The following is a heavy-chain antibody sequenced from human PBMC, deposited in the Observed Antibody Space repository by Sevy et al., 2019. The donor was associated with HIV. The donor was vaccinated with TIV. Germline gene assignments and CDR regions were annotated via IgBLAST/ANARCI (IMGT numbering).Heavy chain of an antibody. CDR1: GFTFSSYW. J-gene: IGHJ6*02. CDR3: ASGGDIVVVVAATDYYYGMDV. D-gene: IGHD2-15*01. V-gene: IGHV3-74*01. CDR2: INSDGSST. Sequence: GGSLRLSCAASGFTFSSYWMHWVRQAPGKGLVWVSRINSDGSSTSYADSVKGRFPISRDNAKNTLYLQMNSLRAEGTAVYYCASGGDIVVVVAATDYYYGMDVWGQGTTVTVSS.